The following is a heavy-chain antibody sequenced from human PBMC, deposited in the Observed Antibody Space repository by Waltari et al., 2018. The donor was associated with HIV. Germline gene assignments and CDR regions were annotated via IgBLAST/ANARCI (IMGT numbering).Heavy chain of an antibody. J-gene: IGHJ3*02. D-gene: IGHD2-8*01. CDR1: GFTFSCYW. Sequence: EVQLVESGGGLVQPGGSLRLSCAASGFTFSCYWMHWVRHARGKGLVWVSRIHSDGSSTSYADSVKGRFTISIDNAKNTLYLQINGQRAEDTAVYYCARGNGHAVGILSRETMVTVSS. CDR3: ARGNGHAVGI. V-gene: IGHV3-74*01. CDR2: IHSDGSST.